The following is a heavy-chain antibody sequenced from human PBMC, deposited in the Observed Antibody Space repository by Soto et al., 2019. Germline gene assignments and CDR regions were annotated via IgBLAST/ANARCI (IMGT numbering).Heavy chain of an antibody. CDR3: AIDAHLLWFGEPTPYYYYYMDV. V-gene: IGHV1-46*03. CDR1: GYTFTSYY. Sequence: ASVKVSCKASGYTFTSYYMHWVRQAPGQGLEWMGIINPSGGSTSYAQKFQGRVTMTRDTSTSTVYMELSSLRSEDTAVYYCAIDAHLLWFGEPTPYYYYYMDVWGKGTTVTVSS. CDR2: INPSGGST. J-gene: IGHJ6*03. D-gene: IGHD3-10*01.